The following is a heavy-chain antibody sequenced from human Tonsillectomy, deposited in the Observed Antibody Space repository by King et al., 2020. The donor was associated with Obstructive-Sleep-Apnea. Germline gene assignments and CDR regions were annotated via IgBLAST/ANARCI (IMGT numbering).Heavy chain of an antibody. CDR3: AKDPPPPLVRGDLGFDY. Sequence: QLVQSGGGLVQPGGSLRLSCAASGFTFTNYAMSWVRQAPGKGLEWVSGISAIGGSPYYADSVKGRFTISRDTSKNTLYLQMNSLRAEDTAIYYCAKDPPPPLVRGDLGFDYWGQGTLVTVSS. CDR1: GFTFTNYA. CDR2: ISAIGGSP. V-gene: IGHV3-23*04. D-gene: IGHD3-10*01. J-gene: IGHJ4*02.